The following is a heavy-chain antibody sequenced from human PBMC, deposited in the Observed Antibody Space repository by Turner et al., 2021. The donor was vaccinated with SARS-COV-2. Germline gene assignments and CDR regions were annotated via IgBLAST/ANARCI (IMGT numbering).Heavy chain of an antibody. CDR3: ARQKYCSGASCFVFGDAFDI. Sequence: EVQLVQSGAEVKKPGESLKISCKSSGYMFSSYWIGWVRQMPGKGLEWMGVIDPGDSDTRYSPAFQGQVTISADKSINTAYLQWSSLKASDTAMYYCARQKYCSGASCFVFGDAFDIWGRGTVVTISS. D-gene: IGHD2-15*01. V-gene: IGHV5-51*01. J-gene: IGHJ3*02. CDR1: GYMFSSYW. CDR2: IDPGDSDT.